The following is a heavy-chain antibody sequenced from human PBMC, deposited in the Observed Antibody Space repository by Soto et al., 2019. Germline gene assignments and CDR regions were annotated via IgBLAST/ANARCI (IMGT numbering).Heavy chain of an antibody. CDR1: GYTFTSYG. D-gene: IGHD3-10*01. CDR3: ARMTMVRGVIITGGPGDY. CDR2: ISAYNGNT. V-gene: IGHV1-18*01. Sequence: QVQLVQSGAEVKKPGASVKVSCKASGYTFTSYGISWVRQAPGQGLEWMGWISAYNGNTNYAQKLQGRVTMTTDTSTSTAYMEMSSLRSDDTAVYYCARMTMVRGVIITGGPGDYWGQGTLVTVSS. J-gene: IGHJ4*02.